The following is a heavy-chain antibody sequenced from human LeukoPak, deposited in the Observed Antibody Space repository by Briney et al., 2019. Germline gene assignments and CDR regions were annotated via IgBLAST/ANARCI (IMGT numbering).Heavy chain of an antibody. D-gene: IGHD3-22*01. V-gene: IGHV1-46*01. J-gene: IGHJ5*02. CDR1: GYTFTSYY. Sequence: ASVKVSCKASGYTFTSYYMHWVRQAPGQGLEWMGIINPSGGSTSYAQKFQGRVTMARDTSISTAYMELSRLRSDDTAVYYCAITLVITGNWFDPWGQGTLVTVSS. CDR3: AITLVITGNWFDP. CDR2: INPSGGST.